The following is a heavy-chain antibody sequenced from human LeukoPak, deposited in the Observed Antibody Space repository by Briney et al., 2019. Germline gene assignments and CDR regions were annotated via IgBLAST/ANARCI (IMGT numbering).Heavy chain of an antibody. CDR1: GGSFSGYY. Sequence: PSETLSLTCAVYGGSFSGYYWSWIRQPPGKGLEWIGEINHSGSTNYNPSLKSRVTISVDTSKNQFSLKLSSVTAADTAVYYCARDLDDYGDFTGRTNYAFDIWGQGTMVTVSS. J-gene: IGHJ3*02. CDR3: ARDLDDYGDFTGRTNYAFDI. CDR2: INHSGST. D-gene: IGHD4-17*01. V-gene: IGHV4-34*01.